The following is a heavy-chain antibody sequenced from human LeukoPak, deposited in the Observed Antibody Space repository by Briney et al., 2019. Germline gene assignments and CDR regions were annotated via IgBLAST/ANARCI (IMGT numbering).Heavy chain of an antibody. J-gene: IGHJ6*04. D-gene: IGHD2-2*01. CDR2: ISYDGSNK. V-gene: IGHV3-30*04. Sequence: GGSLRLSCAASGFTFSSYAMHWVCQAPGKGLEWVAVISYDGSNKYYADSVKGRFTISRDNSKNTLYLQMNSLGAEDTAVYYCAREPAPIVVVPAASRYYYYYYGMDVWGKGTTVTVSS. CDR3: AREPAPIVVVPAASRYYYYYYGMDV. CDR1: GFTFSSYA.